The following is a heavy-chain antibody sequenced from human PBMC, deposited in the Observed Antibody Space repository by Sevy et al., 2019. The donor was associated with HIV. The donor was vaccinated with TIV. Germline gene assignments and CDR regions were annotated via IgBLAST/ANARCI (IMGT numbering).Heavy chain of an antibody. V-gene: IGHV3-30-3*01. Sequence: GSLRLSCAASGFTFSSYAMHWVRQAPGKGLEWVAVISYDGSNKYYADSVKGRFTISRDNSKNTLYLQMNSLRAEDTAVYYCARVGGYQLLYPYYYGMDVWGQGTTVTVSS. CDR1: GFTFSSYA. D-gene: IGHD2-2*02. CDR2: ISYDGSNK. J-gene: IGHJ6*02. CDR3: ARVGGYQLLYPYYYGMDV.